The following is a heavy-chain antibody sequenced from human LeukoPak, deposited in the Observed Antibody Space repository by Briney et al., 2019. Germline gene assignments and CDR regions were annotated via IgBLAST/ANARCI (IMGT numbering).Heavy chain of an antibody. CDR1: GFTFSDAW. D-gene: IGHD3-10*01. Sequence: AGGSLRLSCAGSGFTFSDAWVTWVRQAPGKGLEWIGRILSKTSGEATEYAAPVKARFTISRDDSKNMVYLQMNSLKTEDTAVYYCTWRGASFDYWGRGTLVTVSS. CDR3: TWRGASFDY. V-gene: IGHV3-15*01. J-gene: IGHJ4*02. CDR2: ILSKTSGEAT.